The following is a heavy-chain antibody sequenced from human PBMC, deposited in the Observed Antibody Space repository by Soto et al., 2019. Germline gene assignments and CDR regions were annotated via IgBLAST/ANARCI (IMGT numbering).Heavy chain of an antibody. CDR2: ITSSGSFI. Sequence: PGGSLRLSCAASGFTFSNSTMNWVRQAPGKGLEWVACITSSGSFIYYADSMKGRFTISRDDAKKSLCLQMNSLRAEDTAVYYCARVPAASDRTAFYYVSKFFYFDYWGRGTQVTVSS. CDR1: GFTFSNST. J-gene: IGHJ4*02. V-gene: IGHV3-21*01. CDR3: ARVPAASDRTAFYYVSKFFYFDY. D-gene: IGHD3-22*01.